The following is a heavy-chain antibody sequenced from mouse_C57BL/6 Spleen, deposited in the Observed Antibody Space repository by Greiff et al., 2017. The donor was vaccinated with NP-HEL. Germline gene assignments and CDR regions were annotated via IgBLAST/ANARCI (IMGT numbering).Heavy chain of an antibody. CDR1: GYTFTSYW. CDR2: INPSNGGT. V-gene: IGHV1-53*01. D-gene: IGHD1-1*01. J-gene: IGHJ4*01. CDR3: ARSITPVVAPYAMDY. Sequence: QVQLQQPGTELVKPGASVKLSCKASGYTFTSYWMHWVKQRPGQGLEWIGNINPSNGGTNYNEKFKSKATLTVDKSSSTAYMQLSSLTSEDSAVYYCARSITPVVAPYAMDYWGQGTSVTVSS.